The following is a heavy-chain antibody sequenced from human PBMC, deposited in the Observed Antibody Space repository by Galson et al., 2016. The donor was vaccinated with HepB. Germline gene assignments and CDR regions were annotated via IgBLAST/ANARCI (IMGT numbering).Heavy chain of an antibody. D-gene: IGHD6-25*01. CDR1: GFTFSSYA. V-gene: IGHV3-23*01. CDR2: ISSSGEHI. J-gene: IGHJ4*02. Sequence: SLRLSCAASGFTFSSYAMSWVRQSPGEGLEWVSSISSSGEHISYADSVKGRFTISRDNSKNTVALRMSSLRADDTAIYYWEKGGCSDREEGGQGTRVTGSA. CDR3: EKGGCSDREE.